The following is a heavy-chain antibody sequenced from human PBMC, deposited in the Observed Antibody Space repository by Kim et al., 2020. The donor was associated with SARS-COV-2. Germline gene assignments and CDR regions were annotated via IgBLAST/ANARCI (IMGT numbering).Heavy chain of an antibody. CDR1: GGSISNYF. CDR3: ARCGIVATRHYGMDV. D-gene: IGHD5-12*01. J-gene: IGHJ6*02. V-gene: IGHV4-59*13. Sequence: SETLSLTCTVSGGSISNYFWSWIRQPPGKGLEWIGHIYYSGSTYYNPSLKSRVTISLDTPKNQFSLNLTSVTAADTAVYYCARCGIVATRHYGMDVWGHGTTVTVSS. CDR2: IYYSGST.